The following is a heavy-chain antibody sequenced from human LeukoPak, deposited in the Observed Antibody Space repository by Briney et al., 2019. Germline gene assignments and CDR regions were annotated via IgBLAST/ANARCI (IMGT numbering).Heavy chain of an antibody. Sequence: SETLSLTCTVSGGSISSSSYYWGWIRQPPGKGLEWIGSIYYSGSTYYNPSLKSRVTISVDTSKNQFSLKLSSVTAADTAVYYCARQGERYCSGGSCYLYNWLDPWGQGTLVTVSS. CDR1: GGSISSSSYY. J-gene: IGHJ5*02. D-gene: IGHD2-15*01. CDR3: ARQGERYCSGGSCYLYNWLDP. V-gene: IGHV4-39*01. CDR2: IYYSGST.